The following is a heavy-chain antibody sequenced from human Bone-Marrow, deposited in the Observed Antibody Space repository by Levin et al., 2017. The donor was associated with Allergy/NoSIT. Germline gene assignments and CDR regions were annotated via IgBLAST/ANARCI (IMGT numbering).Heavy chain of an antibody. Sequence: ASVKVSCKASGYTFTGYYMHWVRQAPGQGLEWMGRINPNSGGTNYAQKFQGRVTMTRDTSISTAYMELSRLRSDDTAVYYCARDPLQQLHRFDYWGQGTLVTVSS. CDR2: INPNSGGT. CDR1: GYTFTGYY. CDR3: ARDPLQQLHRFDY. D-gene: IGHD6-13*01. J-gene: IGHJ4*02. V-gene: IGHV1-2*06.